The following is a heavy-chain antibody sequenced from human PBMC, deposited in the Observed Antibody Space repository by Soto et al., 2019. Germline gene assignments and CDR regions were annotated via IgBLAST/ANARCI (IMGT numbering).Heavy chain of an antibody. Sequence: QVQLQESGPGLVKPSETLSLTCTVSGGSISSYYWSWIRQPPGKGLEWIGYIYYSGSTNYNPSLKSRVTISVDTSKNQFSLKLSSVTAADTAVYYCARDSRDDFGYYYCYMDVWGKGTTVTVSS. V-gene: IGHV4-59*01. D-gene: IGHD3-3*01. CDR2: IYYSGST. J-gene: IGHJ6*03. CDR1: GGSISSYY. CDR3: ARDSRDDFGYYYCYMDV.